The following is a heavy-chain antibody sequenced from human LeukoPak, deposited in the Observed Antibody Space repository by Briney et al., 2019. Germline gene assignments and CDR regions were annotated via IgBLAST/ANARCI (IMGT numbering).Heavy chain of an antibody. D-gene: IGHD6-6*01. CDR1: GFTFSTYW. Sequence: GGSLRLSCAASGFTFSTYWMHRVRQAPGKGLVWVSCIDNGGSTTLYADSVRGRFTISRDNAKNTLYLQMNSLRAEDTAIYYCARVRSDYSSSSPPDYWGQGTPVTVSS. CDR2: IDNGGSTT. J-gene: IGHJ4*02. CDR3: ARVRSDYSSSSPPDY. V-gene: IGHV3-74*01.